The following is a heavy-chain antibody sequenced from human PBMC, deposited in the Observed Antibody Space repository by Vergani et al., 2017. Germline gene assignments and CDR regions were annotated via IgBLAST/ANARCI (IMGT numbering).Heavy chain of an antibody. CDR1: GFTFSSYG. D-gene: IGHD1-7*01. CDR2: ISYDGSNK. V-gene: IGHV3-30*18. J-gene: IGHJ6*03. Sequence: QVQLVESGGGVVQPGRSLRLSCAASGFTFSSYGMHWVRQAPGKGLEWVAVISYDGSNKYYADSVKGRFTISRDNSKNTLYLQMNSLRAEDTAVYYCAKDLXWNYARYYYYYMDVWGKGTTVTVSS. CDR3: AKDLXWNYARYYYYYMDV.